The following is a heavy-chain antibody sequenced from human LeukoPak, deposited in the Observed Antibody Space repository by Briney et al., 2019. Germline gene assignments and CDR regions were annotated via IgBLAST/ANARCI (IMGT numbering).Heavy chain of an antibody. D-gene: IGHD3-22*01. V-gene: IGHV4-34*01. CDR2: INHSGST. J-gene: IGHJ4*02. CDR1: GGSFSGYY. CDR3: ARGPRKNLSGYRY. Sequence: SETLSLTCAVYGGSFSGYYWSWIRQPPGKGLEWIGEINHSGSTNYNPSLKSRATISADTSKNQFSLQLSSVTAADTAVYYCARGPRKNLSGYRYRGQGTLVTVSS.